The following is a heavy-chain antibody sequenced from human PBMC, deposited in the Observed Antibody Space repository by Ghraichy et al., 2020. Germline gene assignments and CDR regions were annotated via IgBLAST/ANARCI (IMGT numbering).Heavy chain of an antibody. J-gene: IGHJ4*02. D-gene: IGHD6-13*01. V-gene: IGHV1-18*04. CDR2: ISAYNGNT. CDR3: ARAGIAAAGTYGGDFDY. Sequence: ASVKVSCKASGYTFTSYGISWVRQAPGQGLEWMGWISAYNGNTNYAQKLQGRVTMTTDTSTSTAYMELRSLRSDDTAVYYCARAGIAAAGTYGGDFDYWGQGTLVTVSS. CDR1: GYTFTSYG.